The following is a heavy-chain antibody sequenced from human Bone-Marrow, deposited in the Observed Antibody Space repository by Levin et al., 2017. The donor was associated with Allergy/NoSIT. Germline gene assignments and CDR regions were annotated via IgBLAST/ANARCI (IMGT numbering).Heavy chain of an antibody. V-gene: IGHV3-23*01. Sequence: QPGGSLRLSCAASGFSFGKHAMTWMRQAPGRGLEWVAVISGTGSSTYYADSVKGRFAISRANSKNILYLQMNTLRAEDTAVYYYANELSETGYYYYGVDVWGHGTTVTVSS. CDR2: ISGTGSST. CDR3: ANELSETGYYYYGVDV. D-gene: IGHD3-9*01. J-gene: IGHJ6*02. CDR1: GFSFGKHA.